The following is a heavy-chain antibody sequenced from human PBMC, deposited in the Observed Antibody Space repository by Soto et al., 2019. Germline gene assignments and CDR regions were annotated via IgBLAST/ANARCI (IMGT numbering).Heavy chain of an antibody. CDR2: ISAYTGNT. CDR1: GYIFNSFG. J-gene: IGHJ4*02. CDR3: ARRWTTGEIDY. Sequence: QVQLVQSGGEVKKPGASVKVSCKASGYIFNSFGISWVRQAPGQGLEWMGWISAYTGNTKYAQNFQGRVTMTTDTSTSTAHMELRSLRSDDTAVYYWARRWTTGEIDYWGQGTLVTVSS. V-gene: IGHV1-18*01. D-gene: IGHD4-17*01.